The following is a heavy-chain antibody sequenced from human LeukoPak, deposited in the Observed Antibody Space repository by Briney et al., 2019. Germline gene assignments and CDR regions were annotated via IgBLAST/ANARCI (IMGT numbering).Heavy chain of an antibody. D-gene: IGHD3-22*01. V-gene: IGHV3-48*01. Sequence: GGSLRLSCAASGFTFSSYSMNWVRQAPGEGLEWVSYISSLSGTIYYADSVKGRFTISRDNSKNTLYLQMNSLRAEDTAVYYCAKSGGTYYYDSSGYYKDYWGQGTLVTVSS. CDR2: ISSLSGTI. CDR3: AKSGGTYYYDSSGYYKDY. CDR1: GFTFSSYS. J-gene: IGHJ4*02.